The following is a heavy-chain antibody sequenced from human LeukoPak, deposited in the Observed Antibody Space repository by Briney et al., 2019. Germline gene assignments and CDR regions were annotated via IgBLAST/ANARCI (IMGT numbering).Heavy chain of an antibody. D-gene: IGHD5-18*01. J-gene: IGHJ5*02. Sequence: SQTLSLTCALYGISFRGDSCNSIRQSPGKGLEWIGEINLRGRPNYNPSLESRVTMSLDPSKNQFSLNLRSLTAADASMYYCARGGYSYDSGYSWFDPWGQGTPVTVSS. CDR1: GISFRGDS. CDR3: ARGGYSYDSGYSWFDP. V-gene: IGHV4-34*01. CDR2: INLRGRP.